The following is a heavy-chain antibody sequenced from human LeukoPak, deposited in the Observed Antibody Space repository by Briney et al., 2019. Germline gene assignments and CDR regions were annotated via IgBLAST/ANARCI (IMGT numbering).Heavy chain of an antibody. V-gene: IGHV1-24*01. D-gene: IGHD3-10*01. CDR2: FDPEDGET. Sequence: ASVKVSCKVSGYTLTELSMHWVRQAPGKGLEWMGGFDPEDGETIYAQKLQGRVTMTTDTSTSTAYMELRSLRSDDTAVYYCARPLLWFGELSGFDYWGQGTLVTVSS. CDR1: GYTLTELS. J-gene: IGHJ4*02. CDR3: ARPLLWFGELSGFDY.